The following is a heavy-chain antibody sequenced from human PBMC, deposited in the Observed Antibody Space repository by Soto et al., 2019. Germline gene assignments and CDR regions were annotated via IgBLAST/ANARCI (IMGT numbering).Heavy chain of an antibody. CDR2: IIPIFGTA. D-gene: IGHD4-17*01. CDR1: GGTFSSYA. J-gene: IGHJ4*02. CDR3: ARNYCDYADYYFDY. V-gene: IGHV1-69*01. Sequence: QVQLVQSGAEVKKPGSSVKVSCKASGGTFSSYAISWVRQAPGQGLEWMGGIIPIFGTANYAQKFQGRVTITADESTSTAFMALSSLRSADTAVYYCARNYCDYADYYFDYWCQRSLVTVTS.